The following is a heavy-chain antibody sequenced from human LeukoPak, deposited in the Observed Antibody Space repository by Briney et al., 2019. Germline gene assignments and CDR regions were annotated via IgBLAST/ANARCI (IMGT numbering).Heavy chain of an antibody. J-gene: IGHJ4*02. V-gene: IGHV3-72*01. CDR3: VRVVTTGSGWYHLDN. D-gene: IGHD1-1*01. Sequence: GGSLRLSCAGAGFSITDHHMDWVRQAPGKGLEWIGRSATTKPNSCTTQYAASVRGRFTISRDDSQNSLYLHLNSLKTEDTAVYYCVRVVTTGSGWYHLDNWGLGTLVTVSS. CDR1: GFSITDHH. CDR2: SATTKPNSCTT.